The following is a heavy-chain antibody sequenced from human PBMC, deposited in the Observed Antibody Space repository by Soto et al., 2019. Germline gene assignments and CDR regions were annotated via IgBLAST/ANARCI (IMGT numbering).Heavy chain of an antibody. CDR2: AAYSGGT. V-gene: IGHV4-34*01. Sequence: PSETLSLTCAVYGGSFSAYFWDWVRQPPGKGLEWIGSAAYSGGTYKNPSLKSRVTVSVDTSKNQFSLKLTSVTAADTAVYYCAKVVVGATSHSDFDSWGQGTLVTVSS. J-gene: IGHJ4*02. CDR1: GGSFSAYF. D-gene: IGHD2-15*01. CDR3: AKVVVGATSHSDFDS.